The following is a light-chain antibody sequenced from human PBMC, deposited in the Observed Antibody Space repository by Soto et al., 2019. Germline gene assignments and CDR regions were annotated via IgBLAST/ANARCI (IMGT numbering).Light chain of an antibody. Sequence: EVVMTQSPATLSVSPGEGATHSCRASQGIGTVLAWYQQRPGQAPRLLIYGASTRATGLPARFSGSGSGTEFTLTISSLQSEDFAVYYCQQYNNWPITFGGGTNVEI. CDR2: GAS. CDR1: QGIGTV. CDR3: QQYNNWPIT. V-gene: IGKV3-15*01. J-gene: IGKJ4*01.